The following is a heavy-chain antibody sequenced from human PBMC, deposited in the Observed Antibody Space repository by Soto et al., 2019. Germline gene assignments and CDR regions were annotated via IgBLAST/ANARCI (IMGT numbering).Heavy chain of an antibody. D-gene: IGHD6-13*01. CDR3: ARETAAGWFDP. CDR1: GFTFSSYA. CDR2: ISYDGSNK. Sequence: GGSLRLSCAASGFTFSSYAMHWVRQAPGKGLEWVAVISYDGSNKYYADSVKGRFTISRDNSKNTLYLQMNSLRAEDTAVYYCARETAAGWFDPRGQGTLVTVSS. J-gene: IGHJ5*02. V-gene: IGHV3-30-3*01.